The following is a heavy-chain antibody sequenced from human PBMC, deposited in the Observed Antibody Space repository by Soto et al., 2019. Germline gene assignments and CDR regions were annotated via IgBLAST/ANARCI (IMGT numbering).Heavy chain of an antibody. CDR2: ISYDGSNK. CDR1: GFTFSSYA. CDR3: ASRSHFDWSLYGMDV. D-gene: IGHD3-9*01. J-gene: IGHJ6*02. Sequence: GGSLRLSCAASGFTFSSYAMHWVRQAPGKGLEWVAVISYDGSNKYYADSVKGRFTISRDNSKNTLYLQMNSLRAEDTAVYYCASRSHFDWSLYGMDVWGQGTTVTVSS. V-gene: IGHV3-30-3*01.